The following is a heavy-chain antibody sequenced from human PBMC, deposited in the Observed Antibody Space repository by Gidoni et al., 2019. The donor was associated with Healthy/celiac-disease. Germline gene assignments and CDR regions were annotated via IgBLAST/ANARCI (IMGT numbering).Heavy chain of an antibody. V-gene: IGHV3-49*03. J-gene: IGHJ4*02. CDR2: IRSKAYGGTT. D-gene: IGHD2-21*02. CDR3: TATGTALPGY. Sequence: EVQLVESGGGLVQPGRSLRLSCTASGFTFGDYAMSWFRQAPGKGLEWVGFIRSKAYGGTTEYAASVKGSFTISRDDSKSIAYLQMNSLKTEDTAVYYCTATGTALPGYWGQGTLVTVSS. CDR1: GFTFGDYA.